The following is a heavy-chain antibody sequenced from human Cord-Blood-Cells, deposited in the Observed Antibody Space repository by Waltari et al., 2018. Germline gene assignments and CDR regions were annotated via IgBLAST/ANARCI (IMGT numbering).Heavy chain of an antibody. J-gene: IGHJ4*02. Sequence: LQPLEPDPGLVMPPAPLLLTFPVPDGPITSISHLVCWIRQPPGNGLEWIGSIYYSGSTYYNPSLKSRVTISVDTSKNQFSLKLSSVTAADTAVYYCARLPSTGRFDYWGQGTLVTVSS. V-gene: IGHV4-39*01. CDR2: IYYSGST. CDR3: ARLPSTGRFDY. CDR1: DGPITSISHL. D-gene: IGHD1-1*01.